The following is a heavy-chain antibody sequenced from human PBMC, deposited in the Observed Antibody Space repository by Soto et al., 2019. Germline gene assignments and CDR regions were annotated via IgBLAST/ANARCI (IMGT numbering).Heavy chain of an antibody. CDR2: IYYSGST. CDR3: ARAYYDSSGYWYYFDY. Sequence: SETLSLTCTVSGGSISSYYWSWIRQPPGKGLEWIGYIYYSGSTNYSPSLKSRVTISVDTSKNQFSLKLSSVTAADTAVYYCARAYYDSSGYWYYFDYWGQGTLVTVSS. D-gene: IGHD3-22*01. J-gene: IGHJ4*02. V-gene: IGHV4-59*01. CDR1: GGSISSYY.